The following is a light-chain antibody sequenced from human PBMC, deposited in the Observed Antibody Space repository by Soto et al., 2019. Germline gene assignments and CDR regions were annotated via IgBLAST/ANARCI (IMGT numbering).Light chain of an antibody. CDR1: QSAGNF. V-gene: IGKV3D-15*01. J-gene: IGKJ5*01. CDR3: QQHNQWPIT. Sequence: EIVMTQSPATPSVSPGETASLSCRASQSAGNFLAWYQQKPGQAPRLLIYYISTRATGIPARFSGSGSGTEFTLTINSLQSEDSAVYYCQQHNQWPITFGQGTRLEIK. CDR2: YIS.